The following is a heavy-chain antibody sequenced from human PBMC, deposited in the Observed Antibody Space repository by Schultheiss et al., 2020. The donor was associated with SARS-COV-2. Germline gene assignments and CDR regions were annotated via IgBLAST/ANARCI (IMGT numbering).Heavy chain of an antibody. J-gene: IGHJ4*02. CDR2: ISSTSSAI. Sequence: GGSLRLSCAASGFTFSSYEMNWVRQLPGKGLEWVSYISSTSSAIYYADSVKGRFTISRDNAKNSLYLQMNSLRAEDTAVYYCARDSYGDYGVDYWGQGTLVTVSS. CDR3: ARDSYGDYGVDY. CDR1: GFTFSSYE. V-gene: IGHV3-48*03. D-gene: IGHD4-17*01.